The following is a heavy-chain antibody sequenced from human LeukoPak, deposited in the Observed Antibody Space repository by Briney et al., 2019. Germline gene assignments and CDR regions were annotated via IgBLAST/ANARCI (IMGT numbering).Heavy chain of an antibody. CDR3: ILASAGPAY. V-gene: IGHV3-15*01. Sequence: GESLRLSCAASGFTFSNAWMTWVRQAPGKGLEWVGRIKSKTDGGTTDYAEPVKGRFTVSRDDSKNTLYLQMNTLKTEDTAVYYCILASAGPAYWGQGTLVTVSS. J-gene: IGHJ4*02. D-gene: IGHD6-13*01. CDR2: IKSKTDGGTT. CDR1: GFTFSNAW.